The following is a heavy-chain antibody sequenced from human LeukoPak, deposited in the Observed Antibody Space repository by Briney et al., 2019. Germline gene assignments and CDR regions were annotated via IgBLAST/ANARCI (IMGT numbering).Heavy chain of an antibody. D-gene: IGHD4-11*01. J-gene: IGHJ6*04. V-gene: IGHV1-69*13. CDR2: IIPIIGTA. CDR3: ASASNHYYYYGMDV. CDR1: GGTFSSYA. Sequence: ASVKVSCKASGGTFSSYAISWVRQAPGQGLEWMGGIIPIIGTANYAQKFQGRVTITADESTSTAYMELSSLRSEDTAVYYCASASNHYYYYGMDVWGKGTTVTVSS.